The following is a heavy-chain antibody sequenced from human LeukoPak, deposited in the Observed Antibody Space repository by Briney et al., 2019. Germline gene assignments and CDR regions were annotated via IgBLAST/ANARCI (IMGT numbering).Heavy chain of an antibody. CDR3: TTGESMVGSTIHIRWAD. V-gene: IGHV3-15*01. CDR2: IKSKTAGGTI. D-gene: IGHD1-26*01. CDR1: GFTFSSYA. Sequence: GGSLRLSCAASGFTFSSYAMNWVRQTPGKGLEWVGRIKSKTAGGTIDYAAPVKGRFTISRDDSKNTLYLQMNSLKTEDTAVYYCTTGESMVGSTIHIRWADWGQGTLVTVSS. J-gene: IGHJ4*02.